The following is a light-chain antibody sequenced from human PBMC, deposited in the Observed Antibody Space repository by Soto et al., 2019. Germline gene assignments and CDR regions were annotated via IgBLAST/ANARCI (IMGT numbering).Light chain of an antibody. CDR2: KAS. Sequence: DIQMTQSPSTLSASVGDRVTITCRASQSISSWLAWYQQKPGKAPKLLIYKASSLESGVPSRFSGSGSGTEFTLSISSLQPDDFATYDCQQYNSLWTFGQGTKVESK. V-gene: IGKV1-5*03. CDR1: QSISSW. CDR3: QQYNSLWT. J-gene: IGKJ1*01.